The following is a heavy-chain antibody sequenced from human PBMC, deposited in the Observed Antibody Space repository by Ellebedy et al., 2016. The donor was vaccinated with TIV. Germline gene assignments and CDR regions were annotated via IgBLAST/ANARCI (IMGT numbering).Heavy chain of an antibody. CDR2: INQAGSEE. CDR1: GFSFSTYW. V-gene: IGHV3-7*01. CDR3: ARVRFHVVVTAMNKYLDS. D-gene: IGHD2-21*02. J-gene: IGHJ4*02. Sequence: GGSLRLSXTASGFSFSTYWMSWVRQAPGKGLEWVATINQAGSEESYVDSVKGRFTISRDNTQKSLYLQLNSLRLEDTAVYFCARVRFHVVVTAMNKYLDSWGQGTLVTVSS.